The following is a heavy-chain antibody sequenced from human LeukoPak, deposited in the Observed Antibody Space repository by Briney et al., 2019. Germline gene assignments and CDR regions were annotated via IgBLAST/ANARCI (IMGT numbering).Heavy chain of an antibody. Sequence: PSETLSLTCTVSGGSISSSSYYWGWIRQPPGKGLEWIGSIYYSGSTYYNPSLKSRVTISVDRSKNQFSLKLSSVTAADTAVYYCARGELTTADYWGQGTLVTVSS. CDR2: IYYSGST. CDR3: ARGELTTADY. CDR1: GGSISSSSYY. V-gene: IGHV4-39*07. J-gene: IGHJ4*02. D-gene: IGHD4-11*01.